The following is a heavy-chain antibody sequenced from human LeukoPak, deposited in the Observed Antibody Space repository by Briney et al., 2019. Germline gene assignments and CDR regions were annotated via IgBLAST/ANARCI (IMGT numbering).Heavy chain of an antibody. J-gene: IGHJ5*02. V-gene: IGHV4-38-2*02. CDR3: AREGSSWYVAYVDP. CDR1: GYSISSGYY. CDR2: IYHSGST. D-gene: IGHD6-13*01. Sequence: SETLSLTCTVSGYSISSGYYWGWIRQPPGKGLEWIGSIYHSGSTYYNPSLKSRVTISVDTSKNQFSLKLSSVTAADTAVYYCAREGSSWYVAYVDPWGQGTLVTVSS.